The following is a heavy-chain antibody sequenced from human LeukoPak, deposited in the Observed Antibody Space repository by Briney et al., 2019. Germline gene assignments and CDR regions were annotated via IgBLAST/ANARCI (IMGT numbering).Heavy chain of an antibody. D-gene: IGHD6-13*01. CDR1: GGSISSYY. V-gene: IGHV4-59*08. Sequence: SETLSLTCTVSGGSISSYYWSWIRQPPGKGLEWIGYIYYSGSPNYNPSLKSRVTISVDTSKNQFSLKLSSVTAADTAVYYCARHRRVAAAGNNAFDIWGQGTMVTVSS. CDR3: ARHRRVAAAGNNAFDI. CDR2: IYYSGSP. J-gene: IGHJ3*02.